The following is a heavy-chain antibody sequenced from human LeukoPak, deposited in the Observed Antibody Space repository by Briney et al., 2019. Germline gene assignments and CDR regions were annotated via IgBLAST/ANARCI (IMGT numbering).Heavy chain of an antibody. CDR1: GYTFTSYY. Sequence: ASVKVSCKASGYTFTSYYMHRVRQAPGQGLEWMGIINPSGGSTSYAQKFQGRVTMTRDMSTSTVYMELSSLRSEDTAVYYCARDCSSTSCYGLFDYWGQGTLVTVSS. V-gene: IGHV1-46*01. J-gene: IGHJ4*02. CDR3: ARDCSSTSCYGLFDY. D-gene: IGHD2-2*01. CDR2: INPSGGST.